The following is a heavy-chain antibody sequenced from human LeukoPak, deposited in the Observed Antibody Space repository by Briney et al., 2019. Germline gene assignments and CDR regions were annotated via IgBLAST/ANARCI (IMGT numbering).Heavy chain of an antibody. V-gene: IGHV3-23*01. D-gene: IGHD3-9*01. CDR2: ISGSGGST. CDR3: ALRYFDWLNYYYGMDV. J-gene: IGHJ6*02. CDR1: GFTFSSYA. Sequence: GGSLRLSCAASGFTFSSYAMSWVRQAPGKGLEWVSAISGSGGSTYYADSVKGRFTISRDNSKNTLYLQMNSLRAEDTAVYYCALRYFDWLNYYYGMDVWGQGTTVTVSS.